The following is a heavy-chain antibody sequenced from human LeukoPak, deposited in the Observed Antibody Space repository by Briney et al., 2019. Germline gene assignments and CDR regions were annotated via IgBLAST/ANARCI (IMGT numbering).Heavy chain of an antibody. Sequence: SETLSLTCSVSGGSVSSGSYYWSWIRQPPGKGLEWIGYIYYSGSTNYNPSLKSRVTIAVDTSKNQFSLKLSSETAADTAVYYCARGGYYDSSGYRLWGQGTLVTVSS. CDR1: GGSVSSGSYY. J-gene: IGHJ4*02. CDR2: IYYSGST. D-gene: IGHD3-22*01. V-gene: IGHV4-61*01. CDR3: ARGGYYDSSGYRL.